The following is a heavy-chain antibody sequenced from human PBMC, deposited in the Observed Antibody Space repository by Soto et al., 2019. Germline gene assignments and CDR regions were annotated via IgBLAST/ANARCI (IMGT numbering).Heavy chain of an antibody. J-gene: IGHJ5*02. Sequence: SLRLSCAASGFTFSSYAMHWVRQAPGKGLEWVAVISYDGSNKYYADSVKGRFTISRDNSKNTLYLQMNSLRAEDTAVYYCARGTLYSSGWPNWFDPWGQGTLVTVS. CDR1: GFTFSSYA. CDR2: ISYDGSNK. CDR3: ARGTLYSSGWPNWFDP. D-gene: IGHD6-19*01. V-gene: IGHV3-30-3*01.